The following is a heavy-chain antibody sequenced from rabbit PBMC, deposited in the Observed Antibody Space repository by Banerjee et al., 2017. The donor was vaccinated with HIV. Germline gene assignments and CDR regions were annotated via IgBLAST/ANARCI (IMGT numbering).Heavy chain of an antibody. CDR3: ARGSATMTMVITGFYLHL. CDR1: GFSFSSSYY. Sequence: QSLEESGGDLVKPGASLTLTCTASGFSFSSSYYMCWVRQAPGKGLECIACIYGDNSGSTWYASWAKGRFTISKASSTTVTLQMTSLTAADTATYFCARGSATMTMVITGFYLHLWGPGTLVTVS. J-gene: IGHJ4*01. D-gene: IGHD2-1*01. V-gene: IGHV1S40*01. CDR2: IYGDNSGST.